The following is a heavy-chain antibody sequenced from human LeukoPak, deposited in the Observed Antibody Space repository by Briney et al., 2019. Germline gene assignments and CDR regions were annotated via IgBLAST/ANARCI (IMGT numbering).Heavy chain of an antibody. Sequence: ASVKVSCKASGYTFTGYYMHWVRQAPGQGLEWMGWINPNSGGTNYAQRFRGWVTMTRDTSISTAYMELSRLRSDDTAVYYCARGVWLPMDYYYGMDVWGQGTTVTVSS. CDR2: INPNSGGT. CDR3: ARGVWLPMDYYYGMDV. CDR1: GYTFTGYY. V-gene: IGHV1-2*04. J-gene: IGHJ6*02. D-gene: IGHD6-19*01.